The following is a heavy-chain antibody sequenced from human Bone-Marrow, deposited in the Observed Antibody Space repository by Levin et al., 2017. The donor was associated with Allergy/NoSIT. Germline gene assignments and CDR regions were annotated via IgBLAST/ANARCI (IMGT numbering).Heavy chain of an antibody. J-gene: IGHJ5*01. CDR1: GGSIISSDYF. V-gene: IGHV4-39*07. D-gene: IGHD3-10*01. CDR3: ARTIYYGPTGYCDS. Sequence: SCTVSGGSIISSDYFWGWIRQPLGKGLEWIATITYSESTYYNPSLKSRVHISVDTSKNQFSLQLGSVTAADTAVYYCARTIYYGPTGYCDSWGQGTLVTVSS. CDR2: ITYSEST.